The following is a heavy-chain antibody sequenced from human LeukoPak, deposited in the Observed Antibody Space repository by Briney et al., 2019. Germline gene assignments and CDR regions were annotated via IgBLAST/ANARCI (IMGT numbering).Heavy chain of an antibody. CDR2: ISAYNGNT. D-gene: IGHD6-19*01. Sequence: ASVKVSCKASGYTFTSYGISWVRQAPGQGLEWMGWISAYNGNTNYAQKLQGRVTMTTDTSTSTAYMELRGLRSDDTAVYYCARETYSSGWLPSDYWGQGTLVTVSS. CDR3: ARETYSSGWLPSDY. V-gene: IGHV1-18*01. CDR1: GYTFTSYG. J-gene: IGHJ4*02.